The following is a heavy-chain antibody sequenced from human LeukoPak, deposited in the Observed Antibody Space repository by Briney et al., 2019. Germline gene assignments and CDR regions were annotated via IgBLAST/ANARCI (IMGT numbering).Heavy chain of an antibody. CDR2: INTDGGNA. CDR1: GYTFTKNY. CDR3: GREGRQQLETFDY. Sequence: GASVKVSCKASGYTFTKNYLHWVRQAPGQGLEWMGIINTDGGNAIYAQSFQGRVTMTRDTATTTVYMELGGLTSEDTAVYYWGREGRQQLETFDYWGQGTLVTVSS. V-gene: IGHV1-46*01. D-gene: IGHD1-1*01. J-gene: IGHJ4*02.